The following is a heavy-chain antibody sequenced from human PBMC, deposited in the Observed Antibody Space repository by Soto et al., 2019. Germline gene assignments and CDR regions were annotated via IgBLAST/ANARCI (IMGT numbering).Heavy chain of an antibody. V-gene: IGHV3-30*18. CDR2: ISYDGSNK. CDR3: AKDLRGKNSYYYYGMDV. J-gene: IGHJ6*02. Sequence: QVQLVESGGGVVQPGRSLRLSCAASGFTFSSYGMHWVRQAPGKGLEWVAVISYDGSNKYYADSVKGRFTISRDYYKNTLYLQMNSLRAEDTAVYYCAKDLRGKNSYYYYGMDVWGQGTTVTVSS. CDR1: GFTFSSYG. D-gene: IGHD6-13*01.